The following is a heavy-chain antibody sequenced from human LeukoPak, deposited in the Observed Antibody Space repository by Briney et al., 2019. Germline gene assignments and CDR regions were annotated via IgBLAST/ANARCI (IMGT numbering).Heavy chain of an antibody. V-gene: IGHV4-59*01. CDR3: ARANYGFLYYFDY. Sequence: SETLSLTCTVSGGSISSYYWSWIRQPPGKGLERIGYIYYSGSTNYNPSLKSRVTISVDTSKNQFSLKLSSVTAADTAVYYCARANYGFLYYFDYWGQGTLVTVSS. J-gene: IGHJ4*02. CDR2: IYYSGST. D-gene: IGHD4/OR15-4a*01. CDR1: GGSISSYY.